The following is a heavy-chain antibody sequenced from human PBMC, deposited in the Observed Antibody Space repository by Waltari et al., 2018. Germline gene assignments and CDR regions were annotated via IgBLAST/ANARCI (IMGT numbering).Heavy chain of an antibody. CDR3: ARHSMITFGGVIPDFDY. CDR2: IYHSGST. J-gene: IGHJ4*02. Sequence: QVQLQESGPGLVKPSETLSLTCAVSGYSISNGYYWGWTRTPPGKGLEWIGSIYHSGSTYYNPSLKSRVTISVDTSKNQFSLKLSSVTAADTAVYYCARHSMITFGGVIPDFDYWGQGTLVTVSS. CDR1: GYSISNGYY. D-gene: IGHD3-16*02. V-gene: IGHV4-38-2*01.